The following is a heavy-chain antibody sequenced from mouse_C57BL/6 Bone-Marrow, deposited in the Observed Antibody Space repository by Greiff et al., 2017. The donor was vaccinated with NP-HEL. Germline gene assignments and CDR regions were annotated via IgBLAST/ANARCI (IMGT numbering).Heavy chain of an antibody. CDR3: ASYRASTGTKAMDY. D-gene: IGHD4-1*02. V-gene: IGHV1-7*01. CDR2: INPSSGYT. Sequence: VQVVESGAELAKPGASVKLSCKASGYTFTSYWMHWVKQRPGQGLEWIGYINPSSGYTKYNQKFKDKATLTADKSSSTAYMQLSSLTYEDSAVYYCASYRASTGTKAMDYWGQGTSVTVSS. J-gene: IGHJ4*01. CDR1: GYTFTSYW.